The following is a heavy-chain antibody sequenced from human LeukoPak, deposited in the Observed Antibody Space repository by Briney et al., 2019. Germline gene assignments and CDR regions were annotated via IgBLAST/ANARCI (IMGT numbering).Heavy chain of an antibody. CDR2: ISYDGSNK. CDR3: AKDADSSGSWGDYFDY. J-gene: IGHJ4*02. Sequence: PGGSLRLSCAASGFTFSSYGMHWVRQAPGKGLEWVAVISYDGSNKYYADSVKGRFTISRDNSKNTLYLQMNSLRAEDTAVYYCAKDADSSGSWGDYFDYWGQGTLVTVSS. CDR1: GFTFSSYG. D-gene: IGHD3-22*01. V-gene: IGHV3-30*18.